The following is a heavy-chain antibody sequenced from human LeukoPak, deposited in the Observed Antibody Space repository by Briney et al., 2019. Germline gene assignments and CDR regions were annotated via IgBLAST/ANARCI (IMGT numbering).Heavy chain of an antibody. CDR1: GFMFSSYW. J-gene: IGHJ6*02. V-gene: IGHV3-7*05. CDR2: IKEDGSAK. CDR3: VMYMDV. Sequence: GGSLRLSCAASGFMFSSYWMNWVRQAPGKGLEWVANIKEDGSAKYYVDSVKGRFTISRDNAKNSLYLQMNSLRAEDTAVYYCVMYMDVWGQGTTVTVSS.